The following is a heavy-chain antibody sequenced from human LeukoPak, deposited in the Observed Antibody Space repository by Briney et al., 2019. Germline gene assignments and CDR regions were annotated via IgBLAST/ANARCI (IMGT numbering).Heavy chain of an antibody. Sequence: GGSLRLSCAASGFTFSRFVLNWVRQTPGRGLEWVSGISESGTYTYYADSVKGRFTISRDNSKNTMYLQMNSLRGEDTAVYYCFSGRDFWGQGTLVTVSS. CDR2: ISESGTYT. CDR1: GFTFSRFV. CDR3: FSGRDF. J-gene: IGHJ4*02. V-gene: IGHV3-23*01.